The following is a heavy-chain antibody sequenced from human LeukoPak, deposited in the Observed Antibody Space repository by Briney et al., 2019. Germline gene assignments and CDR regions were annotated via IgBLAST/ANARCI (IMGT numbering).Heavy chain of an antibody. CDR2: IRYDGSNK. CDR1: GFTFSDYY. V-gene: IGHV3-30*02. D-gene: IGHD2-2*01. Sequence: QAGRSLRLSCAASGFTFSDYYMSWIRQAPGKGLEWVAFIRYDGSNKYYTDSVKGRFTISRDNAKNSLYLQMNSLRAEDTALYYCAKEVPAAMNAFDIWGQGTMVTVSS. CDR3: AKEVPAAMNAFDI. J-gene: IGHJ3*02.